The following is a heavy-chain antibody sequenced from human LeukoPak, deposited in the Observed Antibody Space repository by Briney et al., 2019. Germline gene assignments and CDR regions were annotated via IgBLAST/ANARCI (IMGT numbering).Heavy chain of an antibody. CDR3: ARTAPALRLDFDC. V-gene: IGHV1-2*02. Sequence: ASVKVSCKSSGYTFTDYYMHWLRQVPGQGLEWMGWINPNSGVANLPQKFRGRVTMARDTSIGTAYMQLSGLTSNDTAVYYCARTAPALRLDFDCWGRGTLVTVSS. J-gene: IGHJ4*02. D-gene: IGHD2-21*02. CDR2: INPNSGVA. CDR1: GYTFTDYY.